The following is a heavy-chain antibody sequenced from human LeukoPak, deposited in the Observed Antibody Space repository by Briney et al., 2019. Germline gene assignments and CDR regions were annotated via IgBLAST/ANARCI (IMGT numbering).Heavy chain of an antibody. V-gene: IGHV4-39*07. Sequence: SETLSLTCTVSGGSISSSSYYWGWIRQPPGKGLEWIGSIYYSGSTYYNPSLKSRVTISVDTSKNQFSLKLSSVTAADTAVYYCARDRITMVRGVDPYDAFDIWGQGTMVTVSS. J-gene: IGHJ3*02. CDR1: GGSISSSSYY. D-gene: IGHD3-10*01. CDR3: ARDRITMVRGVDPYDAFDI. CDR2: IYYSGST.